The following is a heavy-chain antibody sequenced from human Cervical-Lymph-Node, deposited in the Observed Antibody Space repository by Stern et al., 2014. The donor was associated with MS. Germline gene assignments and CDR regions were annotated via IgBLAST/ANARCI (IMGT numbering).Heavy chain of an antibody. D-gene: IGHD3-10*01. CDR3: ARAGPSSYGSGSYHSSAY. Sequence: QVQLGQSGAEVKKPGASVKVSCKTSGYSFSGYFMHSVRQAPGQGLEWMGWINPNTGATNYAQRFQGRVTMTRDTSTRAAYMELTRLTSDDTALYYCARAGPSSYGSGSYHSSAYWGQGTQVTVSS. V-gene: IGHV1-2*02. CDR1: GYSFSGYF. J-gene: IGHJ4*02. CDR2: INPNTGAT.